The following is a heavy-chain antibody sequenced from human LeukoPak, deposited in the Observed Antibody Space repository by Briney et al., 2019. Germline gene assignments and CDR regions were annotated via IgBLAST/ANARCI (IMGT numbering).Heavy chain of an antibody. CDR1: GFTVSSNY. D-gene: IGHD3-10*01. Sequence: GGFLRLSCAASGFTVSSNYMSWVRQAPGKGLEWVSVIYSGGSTYYADSVKGRFTISRDNSKNTLYLQMNSLRAEDTAVYYCARSYYYGSGTSFDYWGQGTLVTVSS. J-gene: IGHJ4*02. V-gene: IGHV3-66*01. CDR2: IYSGGST. CDR3: ARSYYYGSGTSFDY.